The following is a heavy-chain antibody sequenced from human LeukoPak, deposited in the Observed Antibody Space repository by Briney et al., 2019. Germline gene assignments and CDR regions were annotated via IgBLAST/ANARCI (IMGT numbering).Heavy chain of an antibody. CDR2: INTDGSYT. D-gene: IGHD7-27*01. CDR3: AKAPATGEGYYFYYMDV. V-gene: IGHV3-74*01. J-gene: IGHJ6*03. CDR1: GFTFSKYW. Sequence: GGSLRLSCAASGFTFSKYWMHWVRQAPGKGLVWVSHINTDGSYTTYADSVRGRFTVSRDNAKNTLYLQMNSLGADDTAVYYCAKAPATGEGYYFYYMDVWGKGTTVTVSS.